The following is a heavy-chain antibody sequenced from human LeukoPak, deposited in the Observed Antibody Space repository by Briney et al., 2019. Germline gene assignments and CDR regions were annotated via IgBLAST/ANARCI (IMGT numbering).Heavy chain of an antibody. D-gene: IGHD6-19*01. CDR1: GFTFSSYE. CDR2: ISSSGSTI. V-gene: IGHV3-48*03. J-gene: IGHJ4*02. Sequence: GGSLRLSCAASGFTFSSYEMNWVRQAPGKGLEWVSYISSSGSTIYYADSVKGRFTIPRDNAKNSLYLQMNSLRAEDTAVYYRARGAVAAYFDYWGQGTLVTVSS. CDR3: ARGAVAAYFDY.